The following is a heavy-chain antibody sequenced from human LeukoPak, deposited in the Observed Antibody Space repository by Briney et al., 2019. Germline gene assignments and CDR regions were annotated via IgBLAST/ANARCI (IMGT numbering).Heavy chain of an antibody. CDR2: IIPILGIA. D-gene: IGHD3-22*01. CDR3: ARGRVVITTGYFDY. CDR1: GGTFSSYA. Sequence: SVKVSCKASGGTFSSYAISWVRQAPGQGLEWMGRIIPILGIANYAQKFQGRVTITADKSTCTAYMELSSLRSEDTAVYYCARGRVVITTGYFDYWGQGTLVTVSS. V-gene: IGHV1-69*04. J-gene: IGHJ4*02.